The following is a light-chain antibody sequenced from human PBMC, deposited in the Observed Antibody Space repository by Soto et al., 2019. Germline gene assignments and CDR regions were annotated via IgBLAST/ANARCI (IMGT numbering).Light chain of an antibody. V-gene: IGLV2-14*01. CDR3: CAYVRSNALL. CDR1: SSDIGAYDY. CDR2: EVN. J-gene: IGLJ2*01. Sequence: QSVLTQPASLSGSPGQSITISCTGTSSDIGAYDYVSWFQQHPGKAPKLMISEVNNRPSGVSNRFSGSKSGNTASLTISGLQAEDEADYYCCAYVRSNALLFGGGTKVTVL.